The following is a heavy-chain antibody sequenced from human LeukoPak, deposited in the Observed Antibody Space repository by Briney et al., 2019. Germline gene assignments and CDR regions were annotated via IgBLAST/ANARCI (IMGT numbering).Heavy chain of an antibody. D-gene: IGHD3-22*01. J-gene: IGHJ4*02. CDR2: IYTGGST. CDR1: GFTVSSNY. CDR3: ARGWGSGYLDY. V-gene: IGHV3-66*01. Sequence: PGGSLRLSCAVSGFTVSSNYMSWVRQAPGKGLEWVSVIYTGGSTHDADSVKGRFTISRDNSNNTLYLQMNSLRADDTAVYFCARGWGSGYLDYWGQGTLVTVSS.